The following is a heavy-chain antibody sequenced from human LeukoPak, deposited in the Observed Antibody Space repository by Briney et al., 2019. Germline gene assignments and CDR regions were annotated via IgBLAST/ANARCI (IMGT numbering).Heavy chain of an antibody. CDR2: IYYSGST. CDR3: ASFFVGSFDY. Sequence: SETLSLTCTASGGSISSYYWSWIRQPPGKGLEWIGYIYYSGSTNYNPSLKSRVTISVDTSKNQFSLKLSSVTAADTAVYYCASFFVGSFDYWGQGTLVTVSS. V-gene: IGHV4-59*01. D-gene: IGHD2/OR15-2a*01. CDR1: GGSISSYY. J-gene: IGHJ4*02.